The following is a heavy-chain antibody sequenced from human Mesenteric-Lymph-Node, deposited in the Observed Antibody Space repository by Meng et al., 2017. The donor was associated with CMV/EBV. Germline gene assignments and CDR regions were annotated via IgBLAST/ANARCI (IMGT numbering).Heavy chain of an antibody. CDR1: GFTFSSFA. CDR3: ARARYDSYFDY. CDR2: ISASGAIT. D-gene: IGHD3-9*01. J-gene: IGHJ4*02. V-gene: IGHV3-64*02. Sequence: GGSLRLSCAASGFTFSSFAMHWVRQAPGKGLEYVSGISASGAITYHADSVKNRFTISRDISKNALYLQMGSLRSEDMAIYYCARARYDSYFDYWGQGTLVTVSS.